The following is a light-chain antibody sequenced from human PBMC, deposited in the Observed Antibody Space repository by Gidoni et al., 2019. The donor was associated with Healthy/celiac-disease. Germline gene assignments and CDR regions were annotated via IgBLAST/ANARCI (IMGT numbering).Light chain of an antibody. Sequence: DIVMNQSPESLAVSLGERATINCKSSQSVLYSSNNKNYLAWYQQKPGQPPKLLIYWASTRESGVPDRFSGSGSGTDFTLTISSLQAEDVAVYYCQQYYSNPLTFGGGTKVEIK. CDR3: QQYYSNPLT. CDR1: QSVLYSSNNKNY. J-gene: IGKJ4*01. CDR2: WAS. V-gene: IGKV4-1*01.